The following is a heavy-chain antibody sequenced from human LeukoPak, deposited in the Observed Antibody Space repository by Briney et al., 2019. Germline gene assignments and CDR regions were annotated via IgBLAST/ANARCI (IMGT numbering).Heavy chain of an antibody. CDR2: IYYSGST. V-gene: IGHV4-39*01. J-gene: IGHJ4*02. Sequence: SETLSLTCTVSGGSISSSSHYWGWIRQPPGKGLEWIGRIYYSGSTYYNPSLNSRVPISVDTSKNQFSLKLSSVTAADTSVYYCARQKSGSYGLFDYWGQGTLVTVSS. CDR1: GGSISSSSHY. CDR3: ARQKSGSYGLFDY. D-gene: IGHD1-26*01.